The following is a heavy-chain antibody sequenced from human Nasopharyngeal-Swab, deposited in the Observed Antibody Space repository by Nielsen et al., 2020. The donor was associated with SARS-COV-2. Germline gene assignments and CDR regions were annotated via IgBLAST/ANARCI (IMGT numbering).Heavy chain of an antibody. Sequence: SETLSLTFAVYGGSFSGYYWSWIRQPPGKGLEWIGEINHSGSTNYNPSLKSRVTISVDTSKNQFSLKLSSVTAADTAVYYCARATYYYGSGTYYGGWFDPWGQGTLVSVSS. J-gene: IGHJ5*02. D-gene: IGHD3-10*01. CDR2: INHSGST. V-gene: IGHV4-34*01. CDR3: ARATYYYGSGTYYGGWFDP. CDR1: GGSFSGYY.